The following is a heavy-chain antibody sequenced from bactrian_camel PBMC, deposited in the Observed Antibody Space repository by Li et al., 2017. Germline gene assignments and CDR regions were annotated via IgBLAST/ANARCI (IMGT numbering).Heavy chain of an antibody. CDR2: IGRSGVST. V-gene: IGHV3S60*01. J-gene: IGHJ6*01. CDR1: GLPLDTNT. D-gene: IGHD6*01. Sequence: VQLVESGGDSVQPGESLRLSCIVSGLPLDTNTMAWFRQAPGKEREGISCIGRSGVSTVYADSVKGRFTVSRDNAKNTVYLQLHSLTTEDTAMYYCVGGPDGGSWYGTGPWGQGTQVTVS. CDR3: VGGPDGGSWYGTGP.